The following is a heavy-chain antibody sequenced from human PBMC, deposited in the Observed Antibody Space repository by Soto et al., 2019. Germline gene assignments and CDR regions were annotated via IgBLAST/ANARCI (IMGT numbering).Heavy chain of an antibody. CDR3: AKGMYYYDSSGYRLFDY. J-gene: IGHJ4*02. CDR2: ISVSGGST. CDR1: GFTFRNYA. V-gene: IGHV3-23*01. D-gene: IGHD3-22*01. Sequence: GGSLRLSCAASGFTFRNYAMNWVRQAPGKGLEWVSGISVSGGSTYYADSVKGRLTVSRDNSKNTVFLQMNSLRAEDTAVYFCAKGMYYYDSSGYRLFDYWGQGTLVTVSS.